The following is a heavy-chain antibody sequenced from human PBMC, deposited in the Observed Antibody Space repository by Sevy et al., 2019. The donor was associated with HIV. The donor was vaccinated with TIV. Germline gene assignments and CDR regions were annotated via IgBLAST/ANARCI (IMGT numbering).Heavy chain of an antibody. CDR1: GFTFSDYY. CDR2: ISSSGSTI. CDR3: ARDIAAAQTNWFDP. V-gene: IGHV3-11*01. D-gene: IGHD6-13*01. Sequence: GGSLRLSCAASGFTFSDYYMSWIRQAPGKGLEWVSYISSSGSTIYYAHSVKGRFTISRDNAKNSLYLQMNSLRAEDTAVYYCARDIAAAQTNWFDPWGQGTLVTVSS. J-gene: IGHJ5*02.